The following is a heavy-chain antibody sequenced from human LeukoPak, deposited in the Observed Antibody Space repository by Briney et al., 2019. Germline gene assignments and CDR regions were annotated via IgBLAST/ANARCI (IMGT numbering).Heavy chain of an antibody. J-gene: IGHJ4*02. Sequence: GGSLRLSCAASGFTFRNYGMHWVRQAPGQGLEWVAVIWYDGNKEHYADSVKGRFTISRDNSKNTLDLQMNSLRAEDTAVYYCARALGSTDDCWGQGTLVTVSS. CDR2: IWYDGNKE. CDR3: ARALGSTDDC. CDR1: GFTFRNYG. V-gene: IGHV3-33*01. D-gene: IGHD2-2*01.